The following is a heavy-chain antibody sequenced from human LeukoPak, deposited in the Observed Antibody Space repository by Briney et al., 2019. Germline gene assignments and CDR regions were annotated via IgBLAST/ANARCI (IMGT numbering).Heavy chain of an antibody. CDR1: GFTFDDYG. D-gene: IGHD4-17*01. Sequence: GGSLRLSCAASGFTFDDYGMIWVRQAPGKGLEWVSYINWNGGSTDYVDSVKGRLTISRDNAKNSLYLQMNSLRAADTAFYYCARSSTTVTTRFFDLWGRGTLVTVSS. J-gene: IGHJ2*01. V-gene: IGHV3-20*04. CDR2: INWNGGST. CDR3: ARSSTTVTTRFFDL.